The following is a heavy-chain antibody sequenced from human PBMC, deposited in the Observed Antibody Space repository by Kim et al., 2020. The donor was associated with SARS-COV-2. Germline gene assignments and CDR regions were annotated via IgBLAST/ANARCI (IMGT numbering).Heavy chain of an antibody. CDR2: IYYSGST. D-gene: IGHD6-13*01. J-gene: IGHJ4*02. V-gene: IGHV4-59*08. CDR3: VRHNPDSSSWSRRGYYFDY. CDR1: GGSISSYY. Sequence: SETLSLTCTVSGGSISSYYWSWIRQPPGKGLEWIGYIYYSGSTNYNPSLKSRVTISVDTSKNQFSLKLSSVTAADTAVYYCVRHNPDSSSWSRRGYYFDYWGQGTLVTVSS.